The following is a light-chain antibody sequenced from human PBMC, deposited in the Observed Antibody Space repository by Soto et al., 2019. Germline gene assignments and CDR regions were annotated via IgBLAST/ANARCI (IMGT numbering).Light chain of an antibody. Sequence: EIVMTQSPATLSVSPGERATLSCRASQSVSSNLAWYQQKPGQAPRLLIYGASSRATGIPDRFSGSGSGTDFTLTLSSLVPDDSEAYYFGPQSISGNFGQG. CDR1: QSVSSN. V-gene: IGKV3D-15*01. CDR2: GAS. CDR3: GPQSISGN. J-gene: IGKJ1*01.